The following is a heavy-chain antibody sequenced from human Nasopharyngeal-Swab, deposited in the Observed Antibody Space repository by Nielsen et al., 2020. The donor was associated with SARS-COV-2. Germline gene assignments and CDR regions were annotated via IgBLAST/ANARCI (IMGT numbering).Heavy chain of an antibody. CDR2: IAPDASNE. D-gene: IGHD4-17*01. J-gene: IGHJ4*02. CDR3: ARDAPAHYGAFY. Sequence: GESLKISCAASGFTFSSFGMHRVRQAPGKGLEWVAFIAPDASNEYYGASVKGRFSLSRDSSKNTLYLQMDSLRGEDTAVYYCARDAPAHYGAFYWGRGTLVTVSS. V-gene: IGHV3-30*03. CDR1: GFTFSSFG.